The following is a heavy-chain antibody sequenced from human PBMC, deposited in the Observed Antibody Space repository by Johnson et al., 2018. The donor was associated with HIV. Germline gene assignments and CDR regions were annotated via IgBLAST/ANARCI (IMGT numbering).Heavy chain of an antibody. CDR3: AKEKNGYHWTFDI. V-gene: IGHV3-30*18. CDR2: ISYDGSNK. D-gene: IGHD5-24*01. CDR1: GFTFSSYG. Sequence: VQLVESGGGLVQPGGSLRLSCAVSGFTFSSYGMHWVRQAPGKGLAWVAVISYDGSNKYFEDSVKGRFTISRDNSKNTLYLQMNSLRAEDTAVYYCAKEKNGYHWTFDIWGQGTMVTVSS. J-gene: IGHJ3*02.